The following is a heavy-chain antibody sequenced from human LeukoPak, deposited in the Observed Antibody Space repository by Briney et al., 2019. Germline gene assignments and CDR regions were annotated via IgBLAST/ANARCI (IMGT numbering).Heavy chain of an antibody. CDR1: GFTFSNYA. J-gene: IGHJ5*02. V-gene: IGHV3-30-3*01. CDR2: ISYDGSNK. Sequence: GGSLRLSCAASGFTFSNYAMHWVRQAPGKGLEWVAVISYDGSNKYYADSLKGRFTISRDNSKNTLYLQVSSLIPEDTAVYYCAKVKDPYEVLYWFDPWGQGTLVTVSS. CDR3: AKVKDPYEVLYWFDP. D-gene: IGHD2-15*01.